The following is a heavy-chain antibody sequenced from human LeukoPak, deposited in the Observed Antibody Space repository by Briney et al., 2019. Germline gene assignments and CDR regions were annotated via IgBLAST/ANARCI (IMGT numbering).Heavy chain of an antibody. V-gene: IGHV4-39*01. CDR1: GGSISSSSYY. D-gene: IGHD6-13*01. J-gene: IGHJ4*02. CDR2: IYYSGST. CDR3: ARSYSSSWFLVYFDY. Sequence: SETLSLTCTVSGGSISSSSYYWGWIRQPPGKGLEWNGSIYYSGSTYYNPSLKSRVTISVDTSKNQFSLKLSSVTAADTAVYYCARSYSSSWFLVYFDYWGQGTLVTVSS.